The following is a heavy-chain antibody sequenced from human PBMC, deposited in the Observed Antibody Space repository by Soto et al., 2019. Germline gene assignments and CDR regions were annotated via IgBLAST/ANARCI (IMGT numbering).Heavy chain of an antibody. J-gene: IGHJ5*02. D-gene: IGHD2-21*02. Sequence: SETLSLTCTVSGVSISNYFWSWIRQPPGKGLEWIGYIYYSGSTNYNPSLKSRVTISVDTSKNQFSLKLSSVTAADTAVHYCARAGYGGNSGWFDPWGQGTLVTVSS. CDR1: GVSISNYF. CDR2: IYYSGST. V-gene: IGHV4-59*01. CDR3: ARAGYGGNSGWFDP.